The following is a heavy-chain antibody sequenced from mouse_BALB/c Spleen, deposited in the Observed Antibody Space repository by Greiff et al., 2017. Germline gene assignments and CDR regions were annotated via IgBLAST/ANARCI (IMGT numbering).Heavy chain of an antibody. CDR2: INPSSGYT. CDR1: GYTFTSYT. V-gene: IGHV1-4*01. J-gene: IGHJ2*01. D-gene: IGHD3-3*01. CDR3: ARKGRGFDY. Sequence: QVHVKQSGAELARPGASVKMSCKASGYTFTSYTMHWVKQRPGQGLEWIGYINPSSGYTNYNQKFKDKATLTADKSSSTAYMQLSSLTSEDSAVYYCARKGRGFDYWGQGTTLTVSS.